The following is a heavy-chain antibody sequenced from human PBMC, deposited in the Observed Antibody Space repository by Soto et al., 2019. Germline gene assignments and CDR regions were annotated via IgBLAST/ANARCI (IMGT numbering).Heavy chain of an antibody. J-gene: IGHJ4*02. CDR1: GFTVSSNY. V-gene: IGHV3-53*04. CDR3: ARGVTDGLYYDFWSGYYIDY. CDR2: IYSGGST. Sequence: PGGSLRLSCAASGFTVSSNYMSWVRQAPGKGLEWVSVIYSGGSTYYADSVKGRFTISRHNSKKTLYLQMNILRAEDTAVYYCARGVTDGLYYDFWSGYYIDYWGQGTLVTVSS. D-gene: IGHD3-3*01.